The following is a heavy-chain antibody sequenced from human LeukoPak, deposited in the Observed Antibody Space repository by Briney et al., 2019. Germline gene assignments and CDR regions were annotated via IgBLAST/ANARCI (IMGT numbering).Heavy chain of an antibody. V-gene: IGHV1-2*02. Sequence: ASVKVSCKASGYTFTGYYMHWVRQAPGQGLEWMGWINPNSGGTNYAQKLQGRVTMTTDTSTSTAYMELRSLRSGDTAVYYCARPGIAVAGTLDYWGQGTLVTVSS. CDR1: GYTFTGYY. CDR2: INPNSGGT. CDR3: ARPGIAVAGTLDY. J-gene: IGHJ4*02. D-gene: IGHD6-19*01.